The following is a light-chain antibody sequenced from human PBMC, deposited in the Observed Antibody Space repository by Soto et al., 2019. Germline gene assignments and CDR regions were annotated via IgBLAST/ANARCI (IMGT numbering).Light chain of an antibody. Sequence: EVVFTPSPGTLSLSPGESATLSCRASQSVSNFLAWYQQIPGQAPSLLIYDASNRATGIPARFSGSGSGTDFTLTISSLETEDLAIYYCQQRSSWPITVGPGNKGDIK. CDR2: DAS. CDR3: QQRSSWPIT. J-gene: IGKJ3*01. CDR1: QSVSNF. V-gene: IGKV3-11*01.